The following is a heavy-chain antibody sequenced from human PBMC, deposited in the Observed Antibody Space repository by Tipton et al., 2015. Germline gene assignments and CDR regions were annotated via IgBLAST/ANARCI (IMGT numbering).Heavy chain of an antibody. V-gene: IGHV3-53*01. Sequence: SLRLSCAASGFNIINIYMSWVRQAPEKGLEWVSLIYSDGRANYADAVKGRFTISRDNSRNTVYLQMNSLRAEDTAVYYCARGYTDFDYWGQGTLVTVSS. CDR1: GFNIINIY. CDR2: IYSDGRA. J-gene: IGHJ4*02. D-gene: IGHD5-24*01. CDR3: ARGYTDFDY.